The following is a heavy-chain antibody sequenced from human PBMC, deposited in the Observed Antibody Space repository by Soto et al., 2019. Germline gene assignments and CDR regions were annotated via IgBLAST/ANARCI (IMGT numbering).Heavy chain of an antibody. Sequence: PGGSLRLSCAASGFTFSSYWMSWVRQAPGKGLEWVANIKQDGSEKYYVDSVKGRFTISRGNAKNSLYLQMNSLRAEDTAVYYCARDSLGYYDSSGYRDYWGQGTLVTVSS. V-gene: IGHV3-7*03. CDR1: GFTFSSYW. CDR3: ARDSLGYYDSSGYRDY. CDR2: IKQDGSEK. D-gene: IGHD3-22*01. J-gene: IGHJ4*02.